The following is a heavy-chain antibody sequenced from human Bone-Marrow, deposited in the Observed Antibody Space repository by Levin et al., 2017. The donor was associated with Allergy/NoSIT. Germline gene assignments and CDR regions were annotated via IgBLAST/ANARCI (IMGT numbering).Heavy chain of an antibody. CDR1: GFTFSNYA. CDR2: IRGDGGNT. V-gene: IGHV3-23*01. J-gene: IGHJ5*02. Sequence: GESLKISCAASGFTFSNYAMSWVRQAPGKGLEWVSAIRGDGGNTEYADSVKGRFTISRDNSKNILYLQMNSLRAEDTAVYYCAKCSATCYANWFDPWGQGTLVTVSS. CDR3: AKCSATCYANWFDP. D-gene: IGHD2-2*01.